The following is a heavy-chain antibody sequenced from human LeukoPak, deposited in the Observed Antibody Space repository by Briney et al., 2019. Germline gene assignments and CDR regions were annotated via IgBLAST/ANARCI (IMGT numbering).Heavy chain of an antibody. J-gene: IGHJ4*02. Sequence: ASVKVSCKASGYTFTGYYMHWVRQAPGQGLEWMGWINPNSGGTNYAQKFQGRVTMTRDTSISTAYMELSSLRSDDTAVYYCARVYYFGSGSYPLHYFDYWGQGTLVTVSS. V-gene: IGHV1-2*02. D-gene: IGHD3-10*01. CDR1: GYTFTGYY. CDR2: INPNSGGT. CDR3: ARVYYFGSGSYPLHYFDY.